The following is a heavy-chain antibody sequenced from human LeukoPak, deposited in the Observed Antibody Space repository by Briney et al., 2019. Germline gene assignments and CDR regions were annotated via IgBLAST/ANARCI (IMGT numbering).Heavy chain of an antibody. CDR1: GYTFTSYY. CDR2: INPSGGST. Sequence: ASVKVSFKASGYTFTSYYMHWVRQAPGQGLEWMGIINPSGGSTSYAQKFQGRVTMTRDTSTSTVYMELSSLRSEDTAVYYCARVYDSSGYSHLYYFDYWGQGTLVTVSS. CDR3: ARVYDSSGYSHLYYFDY. J-gene: IGHJ4*02. D-gene: IGHD3-22*01. V-gene: IGHV1-46*01.